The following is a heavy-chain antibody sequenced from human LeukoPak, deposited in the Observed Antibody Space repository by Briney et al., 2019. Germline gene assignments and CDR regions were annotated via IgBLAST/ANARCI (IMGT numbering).Heavy chain of an antibody. CDR2: ISIGSTYI. D-gene: IGHD4-23*01. V-gene: IGHV3-21*01. J-gene: IGHJ6*03. Sequence: PGGSLRLSCAASGIAFSRYSMNWVRQAPGKGLEWVSSISIGSTYIYYADSVKGRFTISRDNAKNSLYLQMNSLRAEDTAVYYCAKDKRVGTVVTWVDYYYYMDVWGKGTTVTISS. CDR1: GIAFSRYS. CDR3: AKDKRVGTVVTWVDYYYYMDV.